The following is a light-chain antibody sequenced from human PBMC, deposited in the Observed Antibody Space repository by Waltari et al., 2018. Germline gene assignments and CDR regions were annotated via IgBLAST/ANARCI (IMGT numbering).Light chain of an antibody. CDR3: XSYTSSSTXV. CDR2: DVS. J-gene: IGLJ1*01. Sequence: QSALXXPASVSGSPGQSITISXXGTSXDVXXXXYVSWYQQHPGKAPKLMIYDVSKRPSGVSNRFSGSKSGNTAXLTISGLQAXDEADXYXXSYTSSSTXVXGTGTKVTVL. CDR1: SXDVXXXXY. V-gene: IGLV2-14*01.